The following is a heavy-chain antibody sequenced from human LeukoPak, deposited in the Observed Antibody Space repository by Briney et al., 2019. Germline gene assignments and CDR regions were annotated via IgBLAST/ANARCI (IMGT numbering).Heavy chain of an antibody. D-gene: IGHD5-24*01. V-gene: IGHV1-69*05. CDR2: IIPIFGTA. CDR1: GGTFSSYA. Sequence: SVKVSCKASGGTFSSYAISWVRQAPGQGLEWMGGIIPIFGTANYAQKFQGRVTITTDESTSTAYMELSSLRSEDTAVYYCARGNGGDGCNNDAFDIWGQGTMVTVSS. CDR3: ARGNGGDGCNNDAFDI. J-gene: IGHJ3*02.